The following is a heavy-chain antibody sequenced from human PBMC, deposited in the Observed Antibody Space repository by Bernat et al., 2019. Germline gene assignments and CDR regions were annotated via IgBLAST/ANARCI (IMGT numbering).Heavy chain of an antibody. J-gene: IGHJ4*02. D-gene: IGHD6-25*01. Sequence: QVHLVESGGGVVQPGGSLRLSCVASGFTFSYYGMHWVRQAPGKGLECVAIMSYDGSTQYYADSVKGRFTISRDNSKNTLYLQMNSLRAEDTAVYYCAKDRRIAASLDYWGQVTLVTVSS. CDR3: AKDRRIAASLDY. V-gene: IGHV3-30*18. CDR1: GFTFSYYG. CDR2: MSYDGSTQ.